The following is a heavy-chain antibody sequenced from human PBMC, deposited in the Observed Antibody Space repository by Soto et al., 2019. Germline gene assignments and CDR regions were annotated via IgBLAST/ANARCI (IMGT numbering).Heavy chain of an antibody. CDR1: GFGFSSYA. Sequence: PGGSLRLSCTASGFGFSSYALSWFRQAPGKGLGWVSTISGSDGKTYYADSVKGRFSISRDTSKTTLYLEMTSLRVEDTAVYYCARWSFLDYWGQGTRVTVSS. V-gene: IGHV3-23*01. CDR2: ISGSDGKT. D-gene: IGHD1-26*01. J-gene: IGHJ4*02. CDR3: ARWSFLDY.